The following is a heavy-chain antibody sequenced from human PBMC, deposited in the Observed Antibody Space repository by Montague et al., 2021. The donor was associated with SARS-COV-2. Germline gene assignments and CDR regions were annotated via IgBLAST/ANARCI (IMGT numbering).Heavy chain of an antibody. CDR3: ARERKNNGFDA. V-gene: IGHV4-59*01. CDR2: IYHRGST. J-gene: IGHJ5*02. D-gene: IGHD2/OR15-2a*01. CDR1: GGSLSSDY. Sequence: SETLSLTCTVSGGSLSSDYWSWIRQPPGKGLEWIGYIYHRGSTNYNPSLKSRVTLSVDTSKKQFSLKLYSVTAADTAVYYCARERKNNGFDAWGQGTLVTVSS.